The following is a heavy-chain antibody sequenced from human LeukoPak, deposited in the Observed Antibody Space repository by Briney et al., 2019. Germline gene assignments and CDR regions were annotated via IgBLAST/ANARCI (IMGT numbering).Heavy chain of an antibody. J-gene: IGHJ6*02. CDR1: GYTFTSYG. CDR2: ISAYNGNT. V-gene: IGHV1-18*01. Sequence: VASVKVSCKASGYTFTSYGISWVRQAPGQGLEWMGWISAYNGNTNYVQKLQGRVTMTTDTSTSTAYMELRSLRSDDTAVYYCAREWFGELYYYGMDVWGQGTTVTVSS. CDR3: AREWFGELYYYGMDV. D-gene: IGHD3-10*01.